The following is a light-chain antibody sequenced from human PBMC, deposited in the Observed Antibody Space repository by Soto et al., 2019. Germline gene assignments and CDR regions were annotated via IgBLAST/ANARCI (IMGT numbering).Light chain of an antibody. CDR3: NSYTTRSTYV. CDR2: EVR. Sequence: QSVLTQPASVSGSPGQSITISCTGTGSDVGTYNRVSWYQQPPGTAPKLIIYEVRNRPSGVSNRFSGSKSGNTAYLTISGLQAEDEADYFCNSYTTRSTYVFGTGTKVTVL. V-gene: IGLV2-14*01. J-gene: IGLJ1*01. CDR1: GSDVGTYNR.